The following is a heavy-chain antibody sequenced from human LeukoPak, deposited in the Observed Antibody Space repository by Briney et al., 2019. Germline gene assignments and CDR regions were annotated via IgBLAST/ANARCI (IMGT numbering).Heavy chain of an antibody. CDR2: INPNSGGT. Sequence: ASVKVSCKASGYTLTGYYIHWVRQAPGQGLEWMGWINPNSGGTNYIQKFQGRVTMTRDTSISTAYMELSRLRSEDTAVYCCARARVGAIFGGLDYWGQGTLVTVSS. CDR1: GYTLTGYY. J-gene: IGHJ4*02. CDR3: ARARVGAIFGGLDY. D-gene: IGHD1-26*01. V-gene: IGHV1-2*02.